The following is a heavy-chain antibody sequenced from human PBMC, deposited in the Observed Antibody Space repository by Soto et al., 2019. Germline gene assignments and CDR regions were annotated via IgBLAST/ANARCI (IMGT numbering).Heavy chain of an antibody. CDR2: VSGGIGDTT. D-gene: IGHD6-6*01. J-gene: IGHJ4*02. CDR1: GFTFSNYA. CDR3: AVRAYSSSSYFDH. Sequence: EVQLLESGGDLIQPGGSLRLSCVASGFTFSNYAIYWVRQAPGKGLEWVSGVSGGIGDTTYYTDSVRGRFTISRDNSKNTVYLHLDRLRAEDTAVYYCAVRAYSSSSYFDHWGRGTLVSVSS. V-gene: IGHV3-23*01.